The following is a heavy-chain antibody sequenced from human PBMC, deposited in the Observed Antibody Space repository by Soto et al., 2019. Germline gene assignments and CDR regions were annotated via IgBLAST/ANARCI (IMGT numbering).Heavy chain of an antibody. CDR1: DFTFINAW. Sequence: EVQLVESGGGLVKPGGSLRLSCAASDFTFINAWMNWVRQAPGKGLEWVGRIKSKAAGGTIEYAAPVKGRFTISRDDSKNTLYLQMNSLKTEDTAVYYCRWPGDSFDIWGHGTMVTVSS. CDR2: IKSKAAGGTI. CDR3: RWPGDSFDI. J-gene: IGHJ3*02. V-gene: IGHV3-15*07. D-gene: IGHD2-21*01.